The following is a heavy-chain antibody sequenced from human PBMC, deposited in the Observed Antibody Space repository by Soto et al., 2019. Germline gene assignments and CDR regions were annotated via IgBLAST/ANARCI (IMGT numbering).Heavy chain of an antibody. Sequence: QVQLVESGGGLVKPGGSLRLSCAASGFTFSDYYMSWIRQAPGKGLEWVSYISSSSSYTNYADSVKGRFTISRDNAKNSLYLQMNSLRAEDTAVYYCARFSRLLWFGEGGKAFDIWGQGTMVTVSS. J-gene: IGHJ3*02. D-gene: IGHD3-10*01. CDR2: ISSSSSYT. V-gene: IGHV3-11*06. CDR3: ARFSRLLWFGEGGKAFDI. CDR1: GFTFSDYY.